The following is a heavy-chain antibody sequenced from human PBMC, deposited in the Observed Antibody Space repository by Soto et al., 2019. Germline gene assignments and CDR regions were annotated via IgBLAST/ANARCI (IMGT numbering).Heavy chain of an antibody. CDR1: GGSFSGYY. Sequence: RSLTCAVYGGSFSGYYWSWIRQPPGKGLGWIGEINHSGSTNYNPSLKSRVTISVDTSKNQFSLKLSSVTAADTAVYYCARGRYYDFWSGYRRDYYGMDVWGQGTTVTVSS. CDR3: ARGRYYDFWSGYRRDYYGMDV. CDR2: INHSGST. V-gene: IGHV4-34*01. J-gene: IGHJ6*02. D-gene: IGHD3-3*01.